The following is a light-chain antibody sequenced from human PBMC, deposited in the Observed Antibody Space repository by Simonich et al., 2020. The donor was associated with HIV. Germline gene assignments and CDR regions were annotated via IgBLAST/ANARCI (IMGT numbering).Light chain of an antibody. Sequence: EIVMTQFPATLSVSPGERATLSCRASQSISNNLAWYQQKPGQAPRLPSNGASTRATGIPARFSGSGSGTEFTLTISSMQSEDFAVYYCQQYSNWPPTFGQGTKVEIK. CDR3: QQYSNWPPT. CDR2: GAS. CDR1: QSISNN. J-gene: IGKJ1*01. V-gene: IGKV3-15*01.